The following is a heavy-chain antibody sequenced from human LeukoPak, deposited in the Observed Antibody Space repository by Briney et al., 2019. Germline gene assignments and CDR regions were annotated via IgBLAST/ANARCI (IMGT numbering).Heavy chain of an antibody. J-gene: IGHJ6*03. D-gene: IGHD6-13*01. V-gene: IGHV1-69*13. CDR2: IIPIFGTA. Sequence: SVKVSCKASGGTFSSYAISWVRQAPGQGLEWMGGIIPIFGTANYAQKFQGRVTITADESTSTAYMELSSLRSEDTAVYYCARGLELAAAGFSYYYYMDVWGKGTTVTVSS. CDR3: ARGLELAAAGFSYYYYMDV. CDR1: GGTFSSYA.